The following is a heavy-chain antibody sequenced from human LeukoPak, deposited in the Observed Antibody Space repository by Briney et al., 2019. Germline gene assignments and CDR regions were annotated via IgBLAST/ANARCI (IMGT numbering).Heavy chain of an antibody. Sequence: PSQTLSLTCTVSGGSISSGSYYWSWIRQPAGKGLEWIGRMYISGTTNYNPTLKSRVTISVDTSKNQFSLKVSSVTAADTAVYYCARDPRYYDFWSGYYTCYGMDVWGQGTTVTVSS. CDR3: ARDPRYYDFWSGYYTCYGMDV. CDR1: GGSISSGSYY. V-gene: IGHV4-61*02. D-gene: IGHD3-3*01. CDR2: MYISGTT. J-gene: IGHJ6*02.